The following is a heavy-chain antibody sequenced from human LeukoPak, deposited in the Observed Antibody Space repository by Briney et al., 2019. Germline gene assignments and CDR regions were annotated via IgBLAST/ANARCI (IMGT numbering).Heavy chain of an antibody. V-gene: IGHV1-18*01. D-gene: IGHD2-15*01. CDR2: ISAYNGNT. CDR1: GYTFTNYG. CDR3: ARDLRVVVAATGFWFDP. J-gene: IGHJ5*02. Sequence: APVKVSCKASGYTFTNYGISWVRQAPGQGLEWMGWISAYNGNTNYAQKLQGRVTMTTDTSTSTAYMELRSLRSDDTAVYYCARDLRVVVAATGFWFDPWGQGTLVTVSS.